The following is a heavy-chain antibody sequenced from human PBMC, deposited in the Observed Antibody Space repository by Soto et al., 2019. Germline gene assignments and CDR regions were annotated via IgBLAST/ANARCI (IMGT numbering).Heavy chain of an antibody. CDR3: AKGRGQQLVYSYCCMDF. J-gene: IGHJ6*02. D-gene: IGHD6-13*01. CDR2: ISGSGGST. V-gene: IGHV3-23*01. CDR1: GFTFSSYA. Sequence: GGSLRLSCAASGFTFSSYAMSWVRQAPGKGLEWVSAISGSGGSTYYADSVKGRFTISRDNSKNTLYLQMNSLRAEDTAVYYCAKGRGQQLVYSYCCMDFWGQGTSVTVSS.